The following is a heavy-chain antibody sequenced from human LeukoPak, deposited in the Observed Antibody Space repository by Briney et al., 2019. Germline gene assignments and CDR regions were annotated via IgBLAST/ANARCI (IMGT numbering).Heavy chain of an antibody. CDR3: ARGVTTVEN. V-gene: IGHV3-11*04. CDR2: ISSSGTTI. CDR1: GFTFSDHY. J-gene: IGHJ4*02. D-gene: IGHD4-23*01. Sequence: GGSLRLSCAASGFTFSDHYMTWIRQTPGKGLEWLSYISSSGTTIYYADSVKGRFTISRDNAKNSLYLQMNSLRAEDTAVYYCARGVTTVENWGQGTLVTVSS.